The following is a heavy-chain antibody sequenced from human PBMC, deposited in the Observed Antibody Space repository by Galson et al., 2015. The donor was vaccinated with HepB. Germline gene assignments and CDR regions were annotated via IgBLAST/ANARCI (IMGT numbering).Heavy chain of an antibody. CDR1: GFTFSTYA. Sequence: SLRLSCAASGFTFSTYAMSWVRQAPGKGLEWVSAISASGGSTYYADSVKGRFTISRDNSKNTLYLQMNSLRAEDTAVYYCAKQVLQYRRDGWFDPWGQGTLVTVSS. CDR3: AKQVLQYRRDGWFDP. D-gene: IGHD5-24*01. V-gene: IGHV3-23*01. J-gene: IGHJ5*02. CDR2: ISASGGST.